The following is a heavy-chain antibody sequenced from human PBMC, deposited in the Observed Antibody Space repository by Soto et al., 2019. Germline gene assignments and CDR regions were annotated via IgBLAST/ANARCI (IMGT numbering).Heavy chain of an antibody. CDR2: IGVGGGDR. Sequence: EVQLLESGGGLVQPGGSLRLSCAASGFTFSSYAMSWVRQAPGKGLEWVSIIGVGGGDRYYPESVKGRFTISRDNSRDTLYLEMHSLRDEDTAVYYCARVRFGELVWGQGTLVPVSS. CDR3: ARVRFGELV. D-gene: IGHD3-10*01. CDR1: GFTFSSYA. J-gene: IGHJ4*02. V-gene: IGHV3-23*01.